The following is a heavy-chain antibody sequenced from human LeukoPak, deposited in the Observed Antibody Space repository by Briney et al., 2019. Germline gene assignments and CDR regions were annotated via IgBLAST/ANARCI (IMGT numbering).Heavy chain of an antibody. D-gene: IGHD3-22*01. V-gene: IGHV4-59*11. J-gene: IGHJ4*02. CDR3: ARVYYDSSGYYFDY. CDR1: GGSISSHY. CDR2: IYYSGST. Sequence: SETLSLTCIVSGGSISSHYWSWIRQPPGKGLEWIGYIYYSGSTNYNPSLKSRVTISVDTSKNQFSLKLSSVTAADTAVYYCARVYYDSSGYYFDYWGQGTLVTVSS.